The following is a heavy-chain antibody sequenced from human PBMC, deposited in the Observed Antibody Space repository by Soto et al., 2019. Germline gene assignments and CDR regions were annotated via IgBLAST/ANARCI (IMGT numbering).Heavy chain of an antibody. CDR1: GDSIINGAHF. D-gene: IGHD4-17*01. CDR3: ARATRVTTSGTTAYYFDY. V-gene: IGHV4-31*03. CDR2: ISHNMGA. Sequence: PSETLSLTCTVSGDSIINGAHFFTWIRQHPCDGLELIGYISHNMGAYHKPSLESRVTMSVDRSKNLFSLKLSSLTAADTAIYFCARATRVTTSGTTAYYFDYWGQGTLVTVSS. J-gene: IGHJ4*02.